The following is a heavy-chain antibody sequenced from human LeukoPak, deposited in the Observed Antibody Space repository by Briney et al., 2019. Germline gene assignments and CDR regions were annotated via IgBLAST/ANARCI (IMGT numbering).Heavy chain of an antibody. D-gene: IGHD6-13*01. Sequence: SETLSLTCTVSGGSISSYYWSWIRQPPGKGLEWIGYIYYSGSTNYNPSLKSRVTISVDTSKNRFSLKLSSVTAADTAVYYCARHSMGIAAAPFTSWFDPWGQEPWSPSPQ. CDR1: GGSISSYY. CDR2: IYYSGST. J-gene: IGHJ5*02. V-gene: IGHV4-59*08. CDR3: ARHSMGIAAAPFTSWFDP.